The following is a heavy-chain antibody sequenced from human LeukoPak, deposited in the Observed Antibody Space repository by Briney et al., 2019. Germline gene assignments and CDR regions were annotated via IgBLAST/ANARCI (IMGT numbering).Heavy chain of an antibody. D-gene: IGHD3-10*01. CDR1: GFTVSSNY. CDR3: ATNYGSGSYYNDY. J-gene: IGHJ4*02. CDR2: IYSGGST. V-gene: IGHV3-66*01. Sequence: GGSLRLSCAASGFTVSSNYMSWVHQAPGKGLEWVSVIYSGGSTYYADSVKGRFTISRDNSKNTLYLQMNSLRAEDTAVYYCATNYGSGSYYNDYWGQGTLVTVSS.